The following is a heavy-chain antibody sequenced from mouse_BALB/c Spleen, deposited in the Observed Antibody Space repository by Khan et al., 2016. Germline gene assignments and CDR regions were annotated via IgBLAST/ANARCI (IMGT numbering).Heavy chain of an antibody. CDR2: IYPGDGDT. V-gene: IGHV1-87*01. CDR3: ARGRPPPY. CDR1: GYTFTSYW. Sequence: QVRLQQSGAELARPGASVKLSCKASGYTFTSYWMQWVKQRPGQGLEWIGAIYPGDGDTRYTQKFKGKATLTADKSSSTAYMQLSSLASEDSAVYYCARGRPPPYWGQGTLVTVSA. J-gene: IGHJ3*01.